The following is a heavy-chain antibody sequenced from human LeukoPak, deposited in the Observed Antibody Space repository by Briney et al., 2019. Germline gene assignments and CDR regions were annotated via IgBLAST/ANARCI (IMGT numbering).Heavy chain of an antibody. J-gene: IGHJ3*01. CDR2: INPNSATT. Sequence: ASVKVSCKTSGYTFTDCDVHWVRQAPGQGLEWMGWINPNSATTNYAQRLQGRVTFTRDTSLSIAYMELSSLTSEDAAVYFCARGDFGETNTAFSVWGQGTLVAVSS. V-gene: IGHV1-8*03. CDR3: ARGDFGETNTAFSV. D-gene: IGHD4-17*01. CDR1: GYTFTDCD.